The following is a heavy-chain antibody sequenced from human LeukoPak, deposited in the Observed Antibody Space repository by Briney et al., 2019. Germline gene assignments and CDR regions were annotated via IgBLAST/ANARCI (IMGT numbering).Heavy chain of an antibody. V-gene: IGHV3-11*03. CDR2: ISGSGDYT. Sequence: PGGSLRLSCAASGFTFSTFYMSWVRQAPGKGLEWVSYISGSGDYTLYATSVKGRFTISRDNANESAYLGMSNLRAEDTAVYYCRSVPFGYGMDVWGQGTTVIVSS. CDR1: GFTFSTFY. D-gene: IGHD3-3*01. J-gene: IGHJ6*02. CDR3: RSVPFGYGMDV.